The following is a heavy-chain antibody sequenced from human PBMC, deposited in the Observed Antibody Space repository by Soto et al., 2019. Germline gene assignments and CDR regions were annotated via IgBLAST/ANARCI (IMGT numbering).Heavy chain of an antibody. J-gene: IGHJ3*02. Sequence: QVRLVQSGPEVRKPGASVKISCEASGYSFTGHYLHWVRQAPGHGLAWMGWINPNSGGTNYAQKFQDWISITRDKALSTVYMDLSSLRSEGTAMYYCAKSDGAEENDAFDIWGQGTMISVS. V-gene: IGHV1-2*04. CDR2: INPNSGGT. CDR3: AKSDGAEENDAFDI. CDR1: GYSFTGHY. D-gene: IGHD3-16*01.